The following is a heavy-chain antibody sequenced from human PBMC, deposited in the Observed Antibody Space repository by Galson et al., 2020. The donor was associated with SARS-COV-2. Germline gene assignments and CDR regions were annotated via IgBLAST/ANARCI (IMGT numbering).Heavy chain of an antibody. J-gene: IGHJ4*02. CDR3: ARAGGYDSSGYYSDFDY. D-gene: IGHD3-22*01. Sequence: ASVKVSCKASGYTFTSYGISWVRQAPGQGLEWMGWISAYNGNTNYAQKLQGRVTMTTDTSTSTAYMELRSLRSDDTAVYYCARAGGYDSSGYYSDFDYWGQGTLVTVSS. CDR2: ISAYNGNT. CDR1: GYTFTSYG. V-gene: IGHV1-18*01.